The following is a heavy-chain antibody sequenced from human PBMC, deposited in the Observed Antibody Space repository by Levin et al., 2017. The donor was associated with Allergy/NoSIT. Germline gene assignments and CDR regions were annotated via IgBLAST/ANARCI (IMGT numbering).Heavy chain of an antibody. CDR1: GFTFSSYA. J-gene: IGHJ4*02. V-gene: IGHV3-23*01. Sequence: AGGSLRLSCAASGFTFSSYAMSWVRQAPGKGLEWVSAISGSGGSTYYADSVKGRFTISRDNSKNTLYLQMNSLRAEDTAVYYCAPRKGVAGPPGHWGQGTLVTVSS. CDR3: APRKGVAGPPGH. CDR2: ISGSGGST. D-gene: IGHD6-19*01.